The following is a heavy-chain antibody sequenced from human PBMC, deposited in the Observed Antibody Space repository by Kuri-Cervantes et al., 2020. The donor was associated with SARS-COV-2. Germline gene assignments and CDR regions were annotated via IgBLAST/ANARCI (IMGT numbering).Heavy chain of an antibody. J-gene: IGHJ4*02. D-gene: IGHD2-15*01. V-gene: IGHV3-49*04. CDR2: IRSKAYGGTT. CDR3: TLVAATYKGAFDY. Sequence: GESLKISCAASGFTFSDYYMSWVRQAPGKGLEWVGFIRSKAYGGTTEYAASVKGRFTISRDDSKSIAYLQMNGLKTEDTAVYYCTLVAATYKGAFDYWGQGTLVTVSS. CDR1: GFTFSDYY.